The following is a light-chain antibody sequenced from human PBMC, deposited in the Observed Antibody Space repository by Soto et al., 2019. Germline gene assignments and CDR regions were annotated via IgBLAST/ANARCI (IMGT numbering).Light chain of an antibody. Sequence: QSVLTQPASVSGSPGQSITISCTGTSSDVGGYNYVSWYQQHPGKAPKLMIYDVSNRPSGVSNRFSGSKSGNTASLTISGLQAEDEADYYCSSYTSSSTLGFGGVTKLTVL. J-gene: IGLJ2*01. V-gene: IGLV2-14*01. CDR1: SSDVGGYNY. CDR3: SSYTSSSTLG. CDR2: DVS.